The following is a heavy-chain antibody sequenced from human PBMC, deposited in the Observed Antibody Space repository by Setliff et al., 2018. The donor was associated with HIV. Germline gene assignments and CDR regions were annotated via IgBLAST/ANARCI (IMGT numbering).Heavy chain of an antibody. V-gene: IGHV4-4*09. CDR1: GGSISSYY. Sequence: KTSETLSLTCTVSGGSISSYYWSWIRQPPGKGLEWIGYIYTSGSTNYNPSLKSRVTISVDTSKNQFSLKLSSVTAADTAVYYCASHQHNFTGYYYYYYYMAVWGRGTMVTVSS. J-gene: IGHJ6*03. D-gene: IGHD3-9*01. CDR2: IYTSGST. CDR3: ASHQHNFTGYYYYYYYMAV.